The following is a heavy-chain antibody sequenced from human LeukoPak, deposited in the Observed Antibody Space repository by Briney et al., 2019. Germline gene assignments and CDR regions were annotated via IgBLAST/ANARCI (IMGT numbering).Heavy chain of an antibody. CDR1: GLTFSSYW. D-gene: IGHD3-16*01. V-gene: IGHV3-7*03. CDR2: INHNGNVN. Sequence: GGSLRLSCAASGLTFSSYWMNWARQAPGKGLEWVASINHNGNVNYYVDSVKGRFTISRDNAKNSLYLQMSNLRAEDTAVYFCARGGGLDVWGQGATVTVSS. J-gene: IGHJ6*02. CDR3: ARGGGLDV.